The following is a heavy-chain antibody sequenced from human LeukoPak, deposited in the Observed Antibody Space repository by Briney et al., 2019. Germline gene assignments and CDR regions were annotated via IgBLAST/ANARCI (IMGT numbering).Heavy chain of an antibody. CDR1: GYTFTSYY. V-gene: IGHV1-46*01. CDR2: INPSGGST. Sequence: ASVKVSCKASGYTFTSYYMHWVRQAPGQGLEWMGIINPSGGSTSYAQKFQGRVTMTRDTSTGTVYMELSSLRSEDTAVYYCARDRDTAMVTLGGTFDYWGQGTLVTVSS. CDR3: ARDRDTAMVTLGGTFDY. D-gene: IGHD5-18*01. J-gene: IGHJ4*02.